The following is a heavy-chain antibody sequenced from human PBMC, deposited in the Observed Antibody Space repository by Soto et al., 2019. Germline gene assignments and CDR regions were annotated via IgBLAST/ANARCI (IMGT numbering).Heavy chain of an antibody. D-gene: IGHD3-16*01. CDR3: LNGDYY. V-gene: IGHV3-48*01. Sequence: ESGGGLVQPGGSLRLSCEASGFSFSTHYMNWVRQTPGKGLEWVSSINRDSTVIKYADSVKGRFTISRDNARNSLSLQMNSLRAEDTAVYYCLNGDYYVGPGTLVTVSS. CDR1: GFSFSTHY. J-gene: IGHJ4*02. CDR2: INRDSTVI.